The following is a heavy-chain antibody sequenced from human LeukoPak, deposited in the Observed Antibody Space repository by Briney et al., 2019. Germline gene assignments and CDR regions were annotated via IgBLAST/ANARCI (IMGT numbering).Heavy chain of an antibody. CDR3: ARLQVTTGFDY. V-gene: IGHV4-39*01. CDR2: IYYTGIA. Sequence: PSETLSLTCTVSDGSITRSSYYWGWIRQTPGEGLDWIGSIYYTGIAYYNPSLQGRVTMSVDTSKKQFSLKLNSVTVADTAVYYCARLQVTTGFDYWDQGIPVTVSS. J-gene: IGHJ4*02. CDR1: DGSITRSSYY. D-gene: IGHD2-21*02.